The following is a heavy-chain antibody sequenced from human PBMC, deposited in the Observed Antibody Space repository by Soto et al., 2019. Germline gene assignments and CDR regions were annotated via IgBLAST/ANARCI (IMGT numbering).Heavy chain of an antibody. V-gene: IGHV3-23*01. CDR3: TRDPNGDHIGAFAF. Sequence: EVQVLECGGGLVQPGWSLRLSCTTSQFIFSAYGLTWLRQAPGERLEWVSSIIGNGGTAYADSVRGRFSISRDNSKNTLYLRMDSLRVEDTAVYYCTRDPNGDHIGAFAFWGQGILVTVSS. CDR2: IIGNGGTA. CDR1: QFIFSAYG. D-gene: IGHD4-17*01. J-gene: IGHJ3*01.